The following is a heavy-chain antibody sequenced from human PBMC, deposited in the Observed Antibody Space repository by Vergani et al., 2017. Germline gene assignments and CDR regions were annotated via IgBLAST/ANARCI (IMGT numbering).Heavy chain of an antibody. CDR3: AKPQVGCGWYHDAFDI. J-gene: IGHJ3*02. Sequence: EVQLLESGGGLVQPGGSLRLSCAASGFTFSSYAMSWVRQAPGKGLEWVSAISGSGGSTYYADSVKGRFTISRDNSKNTLYLQMNSLRAEDTAVYYCAKPQVGCGWYHDAFDIWGQGTMVTVSS. CDR2: ISGSGGST. V-gene: IGHV3-23*01. CDR1: GFTFSSYA. D-gene: IGHD6-19*01.